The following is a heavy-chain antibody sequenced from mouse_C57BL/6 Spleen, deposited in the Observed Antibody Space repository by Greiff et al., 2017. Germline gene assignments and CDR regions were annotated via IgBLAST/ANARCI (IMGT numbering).Heavy chain of an antibody. CDR1: GYAFSGSW. D-gene: IGHD1-3*01. Sequence: VQLQQSGPELVKPGASVKISCKASGYAFSGSWINWVKQRPGQGLEWIGRIYPGDGGTNYNGKFKGKATLTADKSSSTAYMQLSSLTSEDSAVYFSTSNILVFAYWGQGTLVTVSA. CDR2: IYPGDGGT. V-gene: IGHV1-82*01. J-gene: IGHJ3*01. CDR3: TSNILVFAY.